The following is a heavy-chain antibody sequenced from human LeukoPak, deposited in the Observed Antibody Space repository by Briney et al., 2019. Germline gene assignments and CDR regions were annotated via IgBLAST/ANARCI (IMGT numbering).Heavy chain of an antibody. CDR3: ARLVANYDFWSGYPPPDAFDI. J-gene: IGHJ3*02. Sequence: PSETLSLTCTVSGGSISSSSYYWGWIRQPPGKGLEWIGSIYYSGSTYYNPSLKSRVTISVDTSKNQFSLKLSSVTAADTAVYYCARLVANYDFWSGYPPPDAFDIWGQGTMVTVSS. CDR1: GGSISSSSYY. V-gene: IGHV4-39*01. D-gene: IGHD3-3*01. CDR2: IYYSGST.